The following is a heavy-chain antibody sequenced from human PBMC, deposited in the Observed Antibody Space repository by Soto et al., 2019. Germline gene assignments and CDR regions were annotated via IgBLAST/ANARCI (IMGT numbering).Heavy chain of an antibody. Sequence: QVQLVESGGGVVQPGRSLRLSCAASGFTFSSYGMHWVRQAPGKGLEWVAVISYDGSNKYYADSVKGRFTISRDNSKNTLYLQMNSLRAEDTAVYYWAKDGAMVTGGYYYYGMDVWGQGTTVTVSS. CDR2: ISYDGSNK. CDR1: GFTFSSYG. V-gene: IGHV3-30*18. J-gene: IGHJ6*02. D-gene: IGHD5-18*01. CDR3: AKDGAMVTGGYYYYGMDV.